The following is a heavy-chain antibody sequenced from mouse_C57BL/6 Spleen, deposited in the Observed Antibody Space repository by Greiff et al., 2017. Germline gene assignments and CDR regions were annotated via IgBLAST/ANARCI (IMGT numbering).Heavy chain of an antibody. CDR1: GYTFTSYW. CDR2: IDPSDSET. CDR3: AREGIYYAYDRRGRVVDD. J-gene: IGHJ2*01. Sequence: QVQLQQPGAELVRPGSSVKLSCKASGYTFTSYWMHWVKQRPIQGLEWIGNIDPSDSETHYNQKFKDKATLTVDKSSSTAYMQLSSLTSEDSAVYCCAREGIYYAYDRRGRVVDDWGQGTTLTVSS. D-gene: IGHD2-2*01. V-gene: IGHV1-52*01.